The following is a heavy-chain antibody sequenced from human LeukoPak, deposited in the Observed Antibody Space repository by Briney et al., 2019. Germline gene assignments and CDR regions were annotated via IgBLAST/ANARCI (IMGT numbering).Heavy chain of an antibody. Sequence: PSETLSLTCTVSGGSISSSSYYWGWIRQPPGKGLEWIGSIYYSGSTYYNPSLKSRVTISVDTSKNQFSLKLSSVTAADTAVYYCARSGYSYGIVGYYYYYMDVWGKGTTVTISS. CDR1: GGSISSSSYY. CDR3: ARSGYSYGIVGYYYYYMDV. J-gene: IGHJ6*03. CDR2: IYYSGST. D-gene: IGHD5-18*01. V-gene: IGHV4-39*01.